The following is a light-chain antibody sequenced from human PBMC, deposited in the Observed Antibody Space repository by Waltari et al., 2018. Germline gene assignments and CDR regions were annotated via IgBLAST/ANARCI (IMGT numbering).Light chain of an antibody. CDR2: AAT. CDR3: QQGYNTPWT. CDR1: QNINNF. J-gene: IGKJ1*01. V-gene: IGKV1-39*01. Sequence: DIQMTQSPSSLSASVGDRVTITCRASQNINNFLNWYQNKPGKAPELLIQAATGLQSGVPSRFSGSRSGTDVTLTISSLQPGDFATYYCQQGYNTPWTFGQGTKVEIK.